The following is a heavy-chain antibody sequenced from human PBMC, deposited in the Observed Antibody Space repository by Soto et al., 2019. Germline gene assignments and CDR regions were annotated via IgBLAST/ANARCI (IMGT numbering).Heavy chain of an antibody. CDR3: ARVQVPAALRGWLDP. Sequence: SETLSLTCTVSGGSIRSYYWSWIRQPPGKGLEWIGNIYYSGSTNYNPSLKSRVTISVDTSKNQFSLKLSSVTAADTAVYYCARVQVPAALRGWLDPSCQGTLVTVSA. CDR2: IYYSGST. CDR1: GGSIRSYY. V-gene: IGHV4-59*01. D-gene: IGHD2-2*01. J-gene: IGHJ5*01.